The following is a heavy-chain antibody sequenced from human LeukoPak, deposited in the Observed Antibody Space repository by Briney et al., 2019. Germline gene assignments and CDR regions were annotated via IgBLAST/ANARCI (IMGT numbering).Heavy chain of an antibody. CDR1: GFTFSAYA. V-gene: IGHV3-11*04. CDR3: ARAAFYGSGSPDNWFDP. Sequence: GGSLRLSCAASGFTFSAYAMTWVRQAAGKGLECVSHIATGGSSIFYADSVKGRFTISRDNAKNSLYLQMNSLRAEDTAVYYCARAAFYGSGSPDNWFDPWGQGTLVTVSS. D-gene: IGHD3-10*01. J-gene: IGHJ5*02. CDR2: IATGGSSI.